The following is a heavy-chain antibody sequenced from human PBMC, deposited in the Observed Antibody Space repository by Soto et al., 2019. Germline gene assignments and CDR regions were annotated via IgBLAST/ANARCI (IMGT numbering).Heavy chain of an antibody. J-gene: IGHJ3*02. CDR3: AHRRRAAATDIFDI. V-gene: IGHV2-5*02. CDR1: GFSLSTRGVG. D-gene: IGHD6-13*01. Sequence: QITLKETGPTLVKPTQTITLTCTFSGFSLSTRGVGVGWIRQPPGKALEWLAVIYWDDDMRYSPSLKSRLTITKDTSRNQVVLTMTNMDPVDTATYYCAHRRRAAATDIFDIWGQGTMVTVSS. CDR2: IYWDDDM.